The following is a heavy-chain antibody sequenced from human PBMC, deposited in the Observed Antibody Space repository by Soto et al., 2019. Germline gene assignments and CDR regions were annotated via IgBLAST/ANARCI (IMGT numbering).Heavy chain of an antibody. V-gene: IGHV3-33*01. Sequence: QVRLVESGGGVVQPGRSLRLSCAASGFTFSSYGMHWVRQAPGKGLEWVGVIWSDGGNKYYADSVKGRFTIYRDNSKNTLYLQMNSLRAEDTAVYYCARWGIAAGDYWGQGTLVTGSS. CDR2: IWSDGGNK. J-gene: IGHJ4*02. D-gene: IGHD6-13*01. CDR1: GFTFSSYG. CDR3: ARWGIAAGDY.